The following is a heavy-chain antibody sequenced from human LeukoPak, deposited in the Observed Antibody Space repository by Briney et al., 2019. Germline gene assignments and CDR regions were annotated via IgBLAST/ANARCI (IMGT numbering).Heavy chain of an antibody. V-gene: IGHV3-64*01. CDR1: GFTFSSYA. CDR3: ARGWELLGIDY. D-gene: IGHD1-26*01. J-gene: IGHJ4*02. CDR2: ISSNGGST. Sequence: GGSLRLSCAASGFTFSSYAMHWVRQAPGKGLEYASAISSNGGSTYYANSVKGRFTISRDNSKNTLYLQMGSLRAEDMAVYYCARGWELLGIDYWGQGTLVTVSS.